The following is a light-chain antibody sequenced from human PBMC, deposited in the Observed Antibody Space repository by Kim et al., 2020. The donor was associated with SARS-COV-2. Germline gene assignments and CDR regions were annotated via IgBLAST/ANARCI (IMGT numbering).Light chain of an antibody. CDR2: SEY. Sequence: DGDRVTRTGRKSQTLSKDLKWYKERPGKAPRRRIYSEYTIQSGVPSRLRGSGSGTEFNLTISSLQPEDSATYYCQQSYNVHRTFGQGNKLEI. CDR3: QQSYNVHRT. CDR1: QTLSKD. V-gene: IGKV1-39*01. J-gene: IGKJ2*01.